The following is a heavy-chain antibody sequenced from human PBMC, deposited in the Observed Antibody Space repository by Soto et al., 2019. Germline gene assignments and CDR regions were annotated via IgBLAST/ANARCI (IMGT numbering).Heavy chain of an antibody. Sequence: QLQLQESGPGLVKPSETLSLTCTVSGGSISSSSYYWGWIRQPPGKGLEWIGSIYYSGSTYYNPSLKSRVTSTEDTPKNQFSHKLSSMTAADTAVYHWVRTPPNRSHDILTCYHDSFDIWCQGTMYTVSS. CDR3: VRTPPNRSHDILTCYHDSFDI. CDR2: IYYSGST. D-gene: IGHD3-9*01. V-gene: IGHV4-39*01. CDR1: GGSISSSSYY. J-gene: IGHJ3*02.